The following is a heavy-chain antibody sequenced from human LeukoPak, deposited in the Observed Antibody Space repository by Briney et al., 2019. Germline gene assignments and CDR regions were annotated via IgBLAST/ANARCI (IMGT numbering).Heavy chain of an antibody. J-gene: IGHJ4*02. D-gene: IGHD2-2*01. CDR3: AGTDLYCSSTSCSFDY. Sequence: PSETLSLTCAVSGGSISSSNWWSWVRQPPGQGLEWIGEIYHSGSTNYNPSLKSRVTMSVDTSKNHFSLKLSSVTAADTAVYYCAGTDLYCSSTSCSFDYWGQGTLVTVSS. CDR2: IYHSGST. CDR1: GGSISSSNW. V-gene: IGHV4-4*02.